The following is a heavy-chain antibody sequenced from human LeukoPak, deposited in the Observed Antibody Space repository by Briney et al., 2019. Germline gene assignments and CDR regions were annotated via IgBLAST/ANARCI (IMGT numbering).Heavy chain of an antibody. V-gene: IGHV3-73*01. D-gene: IGHD1-26*01. Sequence: GGSLRLSCAASGFTFSGSAMHWVRQASGKGLEWVGRIRGKANSYATAYAASVKGRFTISRDDSKNTACLQMNSLKTEDTAVYYCTRQGATRDWFDPWGQGTLVTVSS. CDR1: GFTFSGSA. J-gene: IGHJ5*02. CDR3: TRQGATRDWFDP. CDR2: IRGKANSYAT.